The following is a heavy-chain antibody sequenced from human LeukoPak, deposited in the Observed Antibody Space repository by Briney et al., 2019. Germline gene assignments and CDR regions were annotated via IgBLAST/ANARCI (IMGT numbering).Heavy chain of an antibody. Sequence: GGSLRLXCAASGFTFDDYAMHWVRQAPGKGLEWVSLISGDGGSIYYGDSVKGRFTISRDNRKHSLYLQMNSLRTEDTALYYCAKDSGSYFDYWGQGTLVTVSS. CDR1: GFTFDDYA. D-gene: IGHD1-26*01. J-gene: IGHJ4*02. CDR3: AKDSGSYFDY. V-gene: IGHV3-43*02. CDR2: ISGDGGSI.